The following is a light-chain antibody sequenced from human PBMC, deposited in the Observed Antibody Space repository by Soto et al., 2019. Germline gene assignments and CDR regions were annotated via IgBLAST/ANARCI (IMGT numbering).Light chain of an antibody. J-gene: IGLJ1*01. CDR3: SSYTSGSTLGV. V-gene: IGLV2-14*01. CDR2: DVS. Sequence: QSALTQPASVSGSPGQSITISCTGTSSDVGGYNYVSWYQQHPGKAPKLMIYDVSNRPSGVSNRFSGSKSGNTASLTISGLQADDEADYYCSSYTSGSTLGVFGTGTKLTVL. CDR1: SSDVGGYNY.